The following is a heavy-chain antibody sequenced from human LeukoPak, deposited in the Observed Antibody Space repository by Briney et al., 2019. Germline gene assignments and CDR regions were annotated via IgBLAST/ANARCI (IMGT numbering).Heavy chain of an antibody. CDR1: GGSVSGGSYY. CDR3: ASLYCSGDSCYATWFDA. D-gene: IGHD2-15*01. CDR2: IHYSGST. V-gene: IGHV4-61*01. J-gene: IGHJ5*02. Sequence: SETLSLTCSVSGGSVSGGSYYWSWIRQPPGRGLEWIGYIHYSGSTNYNPSPKSPLTISVDTSKNQFSLKPSSGTAADTAVYYCASLYCSGDSCYATWFDAWGQGTLVTVSS.